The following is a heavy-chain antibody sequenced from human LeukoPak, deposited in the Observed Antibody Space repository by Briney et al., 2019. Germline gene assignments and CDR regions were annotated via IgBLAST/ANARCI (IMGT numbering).Heavy chain of an antibody. Sequence: SETLSLTCAVYGGSFSGYYWSWIRQPPGKGLEWIGEINHSGSTNYNPSLKSRVTISVDTSKNQFSLKLSSVTAADTAVYYCAREGLDYVWGSYRAYYMDVWGKGTTVTVSS. CDR2: INHSGST. J-gene: IGHJ6*03. CDR3: AREGLDYVWGSYRAYYMDV. CDR1: GGSFSGYY. D-gene: IGHD3-16*02. V-gene: IGHV4-34*01.